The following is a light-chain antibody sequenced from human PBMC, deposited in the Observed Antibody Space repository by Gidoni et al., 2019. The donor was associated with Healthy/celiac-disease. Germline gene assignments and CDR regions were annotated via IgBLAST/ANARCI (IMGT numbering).Light chain of an antibody. CDR2: DAS. CDR3: QQCDSTPLT. CDR1: QGISSY. V-gene: IGKV1-39*01. Sequence: DIQMTQSPSSLSASVGDRVTITCRASQGISSYLNWYQQKPGKAPKLLIYDASNLESGVPSRFSGSGSGTDFTLTISSLQPEDIATYYCQQCDSTPLTFGPGTKVDIK. J-gene: IGKJ3*01.